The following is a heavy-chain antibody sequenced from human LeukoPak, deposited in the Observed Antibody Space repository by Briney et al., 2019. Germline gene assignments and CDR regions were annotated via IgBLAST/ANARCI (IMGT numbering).Heavy chain of an antibody. CDR3: RGYCSGTRCYVQFDY. Sequence: QPGRSLRLSCVASGFAFSSYGMHWVRQAPGKGLEWVAVISYDGNTKYYADSVKGRFTVSRDNSKNTLYLQMNSLRAEDTAMYYCRGYCSGTRCYVQFDYWGQGTLVTVSS. CDR1: GFAFSSYG. J-gene: IGHJ4*02. V-gene: IGHV3-30*03. CDR2: ISYDGNTK. D-gene: IGHD2-2*01.